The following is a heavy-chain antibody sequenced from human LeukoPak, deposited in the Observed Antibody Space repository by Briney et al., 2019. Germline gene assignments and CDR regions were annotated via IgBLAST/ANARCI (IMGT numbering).Heavy chain of an antibody. J-gene: IGHJ4*02. CDR1: GYTFTGYY. Sequence: ASVKVSCTASGYTFTGYYMHWVRQAPGQGLEWMGWINPNSGDTNYAQKFQGRVTMTRDTSITTAYMELSRLRYDDTAVYYCARGGYGDDLLFDYWGQGILVTVSS. V-gene: IGHV1-2*02. D-gene: IGHD4-17*01. CDR3: ARGGYGDDLLFDY. CDR2: INPNSGDT.